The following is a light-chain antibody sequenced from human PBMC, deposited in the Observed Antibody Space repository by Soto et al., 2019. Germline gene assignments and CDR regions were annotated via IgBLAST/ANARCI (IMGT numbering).Light chain of an antibody. V-gene: IGLV4-69*01. CDR1: SGHSRYA. CDR2: LNSDGSH. CDR3: QTWGTGIRV. J-gene: IGLJ2*01. Sequence: QPVLTQSPSASASLGASVKLTCTLSSGHSRYAIAWHQQQPEKGPRYLMKLNSDGSHSKGDGIPDRFSGSSSGAERYLTSSSLQSEDEADYYCQTWGTGIRVFGGGTKLTVL.